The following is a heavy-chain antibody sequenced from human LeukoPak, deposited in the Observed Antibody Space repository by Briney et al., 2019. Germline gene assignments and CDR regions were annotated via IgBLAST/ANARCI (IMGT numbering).Heavy chain of an antibody. CDR3: AREGNSGYYPY. J-gene: IGHJ4*02. CDR1: GLAFSSYP. CDR2: ISSDGSEK. D-gene: IGHD3-22*01. Sequence: GGSLRLSCAASGLAFSSYPMHWVRQAPGKGLEWVAVISSDGSEKRYADPVKGRFTISRDNSKNTLYLQMSSLRAEDTAMYYCAREGNSGYYPYWGQGILVTVSS. V-gene: IGHV3-30-3*01.